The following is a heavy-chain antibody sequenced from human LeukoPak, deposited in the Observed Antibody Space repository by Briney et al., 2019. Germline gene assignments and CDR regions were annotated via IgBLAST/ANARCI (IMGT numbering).Heavy chain of an antibody. CDR2: ISAYNGNT. V-gene: IGHV1-18*01. J-gene: IGHJ4*02. CDR3: ARVFAYYYGSGSLDY. Sequence: ASVKVSCKASGYTFTSYGISWVRQAPGQGLEWMGWISAYNGNTNYAQKLQGRVTMTTDTSTSTAYMELRSLRSDDTAVYYCARVFAYYYGSGSLDYWGQGTLVTVSS. CDR1: GYTFTSYG. D-gene: IGHD3-10*01.